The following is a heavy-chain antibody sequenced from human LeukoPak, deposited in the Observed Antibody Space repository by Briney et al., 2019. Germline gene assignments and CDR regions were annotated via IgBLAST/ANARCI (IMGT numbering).Heavy chain of an antibody. CDR1: EFTFNNYW. CDR2: IKQDGSEK. CDR3: ARGRGMDV. J-gene: IGHJ6*02. Sequence: PGGSLRLSCAASEFTFNNYWMNWVRQAPGKGLEWVAKIKQDGSEKYYVDSVKGRFTISRDNAKNSLYLQMNSLRAEDTAVYYCARGRGMDVWGQGTTVTVSS. V-gene: IGHV3-7*01.